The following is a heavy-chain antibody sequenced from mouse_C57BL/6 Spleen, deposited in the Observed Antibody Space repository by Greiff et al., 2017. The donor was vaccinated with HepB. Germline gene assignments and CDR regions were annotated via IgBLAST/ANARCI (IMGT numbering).Heavy chain of an antibody. CDR3: AREGGEYYGGAMDY. CDR1: GFTFSSYA. J-gene: IGHJ4*01. V-gene: IGHV5-4*01. CDR2: ISDGGSYT. D-gene: IGHD1-2*01. Sequence: EVQGVESGGGLVKPGGSLKLSCAASGFTFSSYAMSWVRQTPEKRLEWVATISDGGSYTYYPDNVKGRFTISRDNAKNNLYLQMSHLKSEDTAMYYWAREGGEYYGGAMDYWGQGTSVTVSS.